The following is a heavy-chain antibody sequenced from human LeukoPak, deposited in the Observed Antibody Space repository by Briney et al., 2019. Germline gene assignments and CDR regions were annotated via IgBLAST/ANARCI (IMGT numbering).Heavy chain of an antibody. V-gene: IGHV3-48*02. Sequence: PGGSLRLSCAASGFTFSSYSMNWVRQAPGKGLEWVSYISSSSSTIYYADSEKGRFTISRDNAKNSLYLQMNSLRDEDTAVYYCARVPYYYDSSGDDYWGQGTLVTVSS. CDR1: GFTFSSYS. D-gene: IGHD3-22*01. J-gene: IGHJ4*02. CDR2: ISSSSSTI. CDR3: ARVPYYYDSSGDDY.